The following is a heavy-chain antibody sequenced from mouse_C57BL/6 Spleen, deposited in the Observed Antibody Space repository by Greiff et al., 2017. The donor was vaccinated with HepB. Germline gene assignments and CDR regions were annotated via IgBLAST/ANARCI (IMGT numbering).Heavy chain of an antibody. V-gene: IGHV1-52*01. D-gene: IGHD3-2*02. CDR2: IDPSDSET. J-gene: IGHJ2*01. CDR1: GYTFTSYW. Sequence: QVQLQQPGAELVRPGSSVKLSCKASGYTFTSYWMHWVKQRPIHGLEWIGNIDPSDSETHYNQKFKDKATLTVDKSSSTAYMQLSSLTSEDSAVYYCARARTAQAYFDYWGKGTTLTVSS. CDR3: ARARTAQAYFDY.